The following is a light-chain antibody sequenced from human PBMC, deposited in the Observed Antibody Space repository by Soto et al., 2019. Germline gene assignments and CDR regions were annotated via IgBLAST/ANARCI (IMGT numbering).Light chain of an antibody. CDR2: GAS. CDR3: QQYGSSPRT. V-gene: IGKV3-20*01. Sequence: EIVLTQSPGTLSLSPGERATLSCGASQSVSSSYLAWYQQKPGQAPRLLIYGASSRATGIPDRFSDSGCGTDFTLTISRLEPEDVAVYYCQQYGSSPRTFGQGTKVEIK. CDR1: QSVSSSY. J-gene: IGKJ1*01.